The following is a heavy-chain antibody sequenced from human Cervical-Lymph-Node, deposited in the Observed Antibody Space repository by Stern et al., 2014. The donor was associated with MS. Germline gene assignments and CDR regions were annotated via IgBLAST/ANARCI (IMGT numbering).Heavy chain of an antibody. V-gene: IGHV3-30*04. CDR1: GFTFNYYA. CDR3: ARDHKLGGDYYYYGMDV. Sequence: QLVQSGGGVVQPGRSLRLSCAASGFTFNYYAMHWVRQAPGKGLEWVAVISFDGSNKQYVDSVKGRFTVSRDNSKNTLYLHMNNLRAEDTSIYYCARDHKLGGDYYYYGMDVWGQGTTVTVSS. D-gene: IGHD2-21*01. CDR2: ISFDGSNK. J-gene: IGHJ6*02.